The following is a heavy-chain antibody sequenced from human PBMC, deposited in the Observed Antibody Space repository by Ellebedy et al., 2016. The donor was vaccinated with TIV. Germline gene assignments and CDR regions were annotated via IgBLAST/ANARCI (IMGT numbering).Heavy chain of an antibody. CDR1: GFTFSSYA. CDR2: ISYDGSNK. CDR3: ARGDCSSTSCYYYYYYYMDV. V-gene: IGHV3-30-3*01. Sequence: GESLKISCAASGFTFSSYAMHWVRQAPGKGLEWVAVISYDGSNKYYADSVKGRFTISRDNSKNTLYLQMNSLRAEDTAVYYCARGDCSSTSCYYYYYYYMDVWGKGTTVTVSS. J-gene: IGHJ6*03. D-gene: IGHD2-2*01.